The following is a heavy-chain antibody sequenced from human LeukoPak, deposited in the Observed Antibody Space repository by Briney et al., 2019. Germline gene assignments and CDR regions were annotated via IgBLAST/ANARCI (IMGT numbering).Heavy chain of an antibody. CDR2: IFYSGNT. Sequence: SETLSLTCTVSSGSVSNSHYYWAWVRQPPGKGLEWLGSIFYSGNTHYNPSLKSPVTISIDTSKNQFSLKVSSVTAADTAIYYCARSMNYYDSRGYSFDYWGQGTLVTVSS. CDR3: ARSMNYYDSRGYSFDY. J-gene: IGHJ4*02. V-gene: IGHV4-39*07. CDR1: SGSVSNSHYY. D-gene: IGHD3-22*01.